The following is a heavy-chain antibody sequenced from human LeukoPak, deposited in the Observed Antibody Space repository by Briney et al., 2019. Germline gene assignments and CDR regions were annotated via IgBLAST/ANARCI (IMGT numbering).Heavy chain of an antibody. D-gene: IGHD7-27*01. CDR2: ISPNSGGT. CDR1: VYTFTVHY. V-gene: IGHV1-2*02. CDR3: ARDSTGGYPDY. J-gene: IGHJ4*02. Sequence: GASVKVSCKASVYTFTVHYIHRVRQAPGQGLEYMGWISPNSGGTNYAQMFQGRVTMTSDTSINTAFMELRSLRSDDTAVFYCARDSTGGYPDYWGQGTLVTASA.